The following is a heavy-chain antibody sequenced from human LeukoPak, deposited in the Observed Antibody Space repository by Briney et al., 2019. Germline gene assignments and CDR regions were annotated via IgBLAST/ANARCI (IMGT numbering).Heavy chain of an antibody. CDR2: IKQDGSEK. D-gene: IGHD6-13*01. CDR1: GIILSSYW. CDR3: ARAAIAAARIYYYMDV. V-gene: IGHV3-7*01. J-gene: IGHJ6*03. Sequence: GGSLRLSCAASGIILSSYWMSWVRQAPGKGLEWVANIKQDGSEKWYVDSVKGRFTISRDNAENSLYLQMNSLRAEDTAVYYCARAAIAAARIYYYMDVWGKGTTVTVSS.